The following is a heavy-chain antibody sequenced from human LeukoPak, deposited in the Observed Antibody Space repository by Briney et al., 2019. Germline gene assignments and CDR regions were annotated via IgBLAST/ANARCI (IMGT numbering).Heavy chain of an antibody. D-gene: IGHD2-15*01. CDR3: AKSPVSSCRGSFCYPFDY. V-gene: IGHV3-48*01. J-gene: IGHJ4*02. CDR1: GFTFSSYS. Sequence: PGGSLRLSCAASGFTFSSYSMNWVRQAPGKGLEWISYISGSSSTIYYADSVKGRFTISRDNSRNTLYLQMNTLRAEDTAVYFCAKSPVSSCRGSFCYPFDYWGQGNLVTVSS. CDR2: ISGSSSTI.